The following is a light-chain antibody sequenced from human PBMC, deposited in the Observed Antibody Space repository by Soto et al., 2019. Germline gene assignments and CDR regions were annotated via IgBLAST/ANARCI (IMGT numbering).Light chain of an antibody. CDR2: DAS. Sequence: EIVLTQSPATLSLSPGERATLSCRASQSLSNYLTWYQHKPGQAPRLLIYDASNRATGVPARFSGSGSGTDFTLTISSLEPEDFAVYYCQQRSNWPPITFGQGTRLEIK. V-gene: IGKV3-11*01. CDR1: QSLSNY. J-gene: IGKJ5*01. CDR3: QQRSNWPPIT.